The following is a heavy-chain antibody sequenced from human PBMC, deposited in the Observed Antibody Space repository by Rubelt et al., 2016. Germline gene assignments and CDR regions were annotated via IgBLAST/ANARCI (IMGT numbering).Heavy chain of an antibody. CDR3: ARFAIGGHSSGYLFDY. J-gene: IGHJ4*02. D-gene: IGHD3-22*01. CDR1: GYTFTGYY. CDR2: INPNSGDT. Sequence: QVQLVQSGAEVKKPGASVKVSCKASGYTFTGYYMHWVRQAPGQGLEWMGWINPNSGDTNYAQKFQGRVTMTRDTSISTAYMELSRLRSDDTAVYYCARFAIGGHSSGYLFDYWGQGTLVTVSS. V-gene: IGHV1-2*02.